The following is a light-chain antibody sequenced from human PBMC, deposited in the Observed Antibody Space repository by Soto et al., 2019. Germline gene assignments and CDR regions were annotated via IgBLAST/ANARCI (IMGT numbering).Light chain of an antibody. J-gene: IGLJ1*01. V-gene: IGLV2-23*01. CDR2: EGS. Sequence: QSALTQPASVSGSPGQLITISCTGTSSDVGNYNLVSWYQQHPGKAPKLMIYEGSKRPSGVSNRFSGSKSGNTASLTISGLQAEDEAHYYCCSYARGSTYVFGTGTKVTVL. CDR1: SSDVGNYNL. CDR3: CSYARGSTYV.